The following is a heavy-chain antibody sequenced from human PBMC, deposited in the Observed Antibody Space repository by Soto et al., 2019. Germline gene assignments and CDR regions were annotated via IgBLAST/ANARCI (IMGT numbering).Heavy chain of an antibody. CDR2: IIPILGTA. J-gene: IGHJ4*02. CDR3: ARDDGYCSGGSCYHFDY. V-gene: IGHV1-69*08. CDR1: GGTFSSYT. D-gene: IGHD2-15*01. Sequence: ASVKVSCKASGGTFSSYTISWVRQAPGQGLEWMGRIIPILGTANYAQKFQGRVTITADKSTSTAYMELSSLRSEDTAVYYCARDDGYCSGGSCYHFDYWGQGTLVTVSS.